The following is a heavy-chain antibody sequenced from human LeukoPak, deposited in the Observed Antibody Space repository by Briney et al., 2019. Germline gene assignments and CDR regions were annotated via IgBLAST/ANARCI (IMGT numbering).Heavy chain of an antibody. CDR1: GGSISSSNW. CDR2: IYHSGST. CDR3: ARGNRAVVAATYRHNYYYYYGMDV. V-gene: IGHV4-4*02. D-gene: IGHD2-15*01. Sequence: KASETLSLTCAVSGGSISSSNWWSWVRQPPGQGLEWIGEIYHSGSTNYNPSLKSRVTISVDKSKNQFSLKLSSVTAADTAVYYCARGNRAVVAATYRHNYYYYYGMDVWGQGTTVTVSS. J-gene: IGHJ6*02.